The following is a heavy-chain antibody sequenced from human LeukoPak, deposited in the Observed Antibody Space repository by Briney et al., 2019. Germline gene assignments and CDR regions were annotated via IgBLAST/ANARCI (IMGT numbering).Heavy chain of an antibody. Sequence: GESLKISWNGFGYSFTSYWIGWVRQMPGKGLDVMGIIYPGYSDTRYSPSFQGQVTISADKSISTAYLQWSSLKASDTAMYYCAREDGYERIDYWGQGTLVTVSS. D-gene: IGHD5-12*01. J-gene: IGHJ4*02. V-gene: IGHV5-51*01. CDR2: IYPGYSDT. CDR3: AREDGYERIDY. CDR1: GYSFTSYW.